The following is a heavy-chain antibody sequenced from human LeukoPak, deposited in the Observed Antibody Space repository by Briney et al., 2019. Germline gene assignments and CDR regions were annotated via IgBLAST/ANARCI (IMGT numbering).Heavy chain of an antibody. V-gene: IGHV3-49*04. D-gene: IGHD3-16*01. CDR3: TRAGRGEFSGY. J-gene: IGHJ4*02. CDR1: GFTIGDYA. CDR2: IRSKAYGGTT. Sequence: GGSLRLSCTASGFTIGDYAMSWVRQAPGKGKEWEGFIRSKAYGGTTEYAASVKGRFTSSRDDSKSIAYLQMNSLKTDDTAVYYCTRAGRGEFSGYWGQGTLVTVSS.